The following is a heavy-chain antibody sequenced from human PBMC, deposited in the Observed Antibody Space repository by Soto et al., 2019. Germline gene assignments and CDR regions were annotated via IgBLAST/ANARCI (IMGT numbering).Heavy chain of an antibody. Sequence: GGSLRLSCAASGFTFSSYAMSWVRQAPGKGLEWVSAISGSGGSTYYADSVKGRFTISRDNSKNTLYLQMNSLRAEDTAVYCCAKVMQGDRITGTKLGYYYYGMDVWGQGTTVTVSS. D-gene: IGHD1-20*01. J-gene: IGHJ6*02. CDR2: ISGSGGST. CDR1: GFTFSSYA. V-gene: IGHV3-23*01. CDR3: AKVMQGDRITGTKLGYYYYGMDV.